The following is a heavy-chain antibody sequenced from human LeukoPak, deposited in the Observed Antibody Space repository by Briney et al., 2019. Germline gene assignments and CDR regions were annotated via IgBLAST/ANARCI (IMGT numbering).Heavy chain of an antibody. J-gene: IGHJ4*02. CDR1: GGSISNYY. CDR3: ARGLWFGELDY. V-gene: IGHV4-59*08. Sequence: SETLSLTCTVSGGSISNYYWSWIRQPPGKGLEWIGYIYYSGSTNYNPSLKSRVTISVDTSKNQFSLKLSPVTAADTAVYYCARGLWFGELDYWGQGTLVTVSS. D-gene: IGHD3-10*01. CDR2: IYYSGST.